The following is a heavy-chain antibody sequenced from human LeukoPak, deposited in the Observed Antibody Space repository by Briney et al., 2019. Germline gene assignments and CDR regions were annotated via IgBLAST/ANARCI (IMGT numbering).Heavy chain of an antibody. Sequence: SETLSLTCTVSGGSISRSTYYWAWIRQPPGKGLEWIGSVYYGRSPYFNPSLESRATISVDTSKNHFSLKMSSVTAADTAVYYCARSSGTGTFSYWGQGTLVTVSS. CDR3: ARSSGTGTFSY. D-gene: IGHD6-25*01. V-gene: IGHV4-39*02. J-gene: IGHJ4*02. CDR2: VYYGRSP. CDR1: GGSISRSTYY.